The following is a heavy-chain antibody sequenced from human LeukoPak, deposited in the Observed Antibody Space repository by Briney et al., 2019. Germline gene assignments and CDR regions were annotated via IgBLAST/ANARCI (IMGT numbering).Heavy chain of an antibody. CDR1: GFNFGTYV. Sequence: GGSLRLSCTASGFNFGTYVMSWVRQAPGKGLEWVAHINQDGSEEHYMDSVKARFTISRDNAKNSLSLQMNSLTAEDTAVYYCVRDGGVSGYDLLDYWGQGTLVTVSS. J-gene: IGHJ4*02. V-gene: IGHV3-7*01. CDR2: INQDGSEE. D-gene: IGHD5-12*01. CDR3: VRDGGVSGYDLLDY.